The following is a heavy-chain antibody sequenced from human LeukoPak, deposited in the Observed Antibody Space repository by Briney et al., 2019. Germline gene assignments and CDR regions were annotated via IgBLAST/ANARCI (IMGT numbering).Heavy chain of an antibody. V-gene: IGHV1-18*01. CDR1: GYTFISYG. CDR2: ISAYNGNT. CDR3: ARGVVTGVPLAHNY. D-gene: IGHD2-21*02. J-gene: IGHJ4*02. Sequence: GASVKVSCKASGYTFISYGISWVRQAPGQGLEWMGRISAYNGNTNYAQKLQGRVTMTTDTSTSTAYMELRSLRSDDTAVYYCARGVVTGVPLAHNYWGQGTLVTVSS.